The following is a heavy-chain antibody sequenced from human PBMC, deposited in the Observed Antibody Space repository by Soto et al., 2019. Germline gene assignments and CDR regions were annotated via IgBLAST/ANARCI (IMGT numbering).Heavy chain of an antibody. V-gene: IGHV3-7*01. Sequence: PGGSLRLSCTASGFTFSNYWMSWVRQAPGKGLKWVANIGQDGSQRNYVDSVKGRFTISRDNAENSLYLQMNSLRAEDTAIYYCASARHIGPWGQGTLVTVSS. CDR1: GFTFSNYW. CDR2: IGQDGSQR. CDR3: ASARHIGP. D-gene: IGHD2-21*01. J-gene: IGHJ5*02.